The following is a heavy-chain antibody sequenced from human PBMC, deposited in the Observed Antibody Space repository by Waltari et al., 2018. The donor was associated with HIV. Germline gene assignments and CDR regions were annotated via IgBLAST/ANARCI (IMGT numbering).Heavy chain of an antibody. Sequence: QVNLVEYGGAVVQSGKSLRLSCAASGFNFSNYAIPWVRQGPGKGLEWLSVIWADGSHESYADFAKGRFTISRDDSDNTLFLYLSGLRADDTAVYYCARDQHSATNYYGLDVWGQGTTVTVS. D-gene: IGHD3-10*01. V-gene: IGHV3-33*02. J-gene: IGHJ6*02. CDR1: GFNFSNYA. CDR2: IWADGSHE. CDR3: ARDQHSATNYYGLDV.